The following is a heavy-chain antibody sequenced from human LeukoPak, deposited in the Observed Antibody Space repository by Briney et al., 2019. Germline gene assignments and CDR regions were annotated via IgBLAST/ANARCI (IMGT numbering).Heavy chain of an antibody. D-gene: IGHD2-15*01. Sequence: GESLKISCKGSGYSFTSYWIGWVRQMPGKGLEWMGIIYLGDSDTRYSPSFQGQVTISADKSISTAYLQWSSLKASDTAMYYCARHGLYCSGGSCYSEYYFDYWGQGTLVTVSS. CDR2: IYLGDSDT. V-gene: IGHV5-51*01. CDR3: ARHGLYCSGGSCYSEYYFDY. J-gene: IGHJ4*02. CDR1: GYSFTSYW.